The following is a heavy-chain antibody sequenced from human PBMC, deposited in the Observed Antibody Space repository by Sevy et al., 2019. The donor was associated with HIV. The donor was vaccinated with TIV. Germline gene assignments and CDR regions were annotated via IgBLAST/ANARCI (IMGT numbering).Heavy chain of an antibody. CDR3: ARYSHGSGTYYVPFDS. CDR1: GYSITSGYL. Sequence: ETLSLTCAVSGYSITSGYLWGWIRQPPGKGLEWIGSVFHSGSTYYNPSLNSRVIISVDTSKNQFSLKLNSVTAADTAVYYCARYSHGSGTYYVPFDSWGQGTLVTVSS. CDR2: VFHSGST. D-gene: IGHD3-10*01. V-gene: IGHV4-38-2*01. J-gene: IGHJ4*02.